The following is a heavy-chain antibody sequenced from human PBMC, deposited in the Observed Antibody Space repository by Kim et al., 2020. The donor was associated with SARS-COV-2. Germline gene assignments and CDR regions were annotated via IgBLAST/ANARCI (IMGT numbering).Heavy chain of an antibody. V-gene: IGHV3-23*01. D-gene: IGHD2-21*02. CDR3: ARHLHVTTVTFYWYFDL. Sequence: GGSLRLSCRGSGFTFGHSAMSWVRQVPGRGLEWVAGIFGSGSGTYYAAAVKGLFTTSRDNFQSTVHLQLNALRADDTAVYYCARHLHVTTVTFYWYFDLWGRGPRVTVSS. CDR1: GFTFGHSA. J-gene: IGHJ2*01. CDR2: IFGSGSGT.